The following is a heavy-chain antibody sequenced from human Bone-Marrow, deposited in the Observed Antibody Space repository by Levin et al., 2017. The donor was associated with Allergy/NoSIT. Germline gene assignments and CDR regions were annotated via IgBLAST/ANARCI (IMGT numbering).Heavy chain of an antibody. Sequence: SVKVSCKASGGTLSSYALSWVRQAPGQGLEWMGGIVPIFGTAKYANKFQGRVTITVDEYTSTGHMELSSLRSDDTAVYFCGRGRASVTDFFYYGMDVWGQGTTVIVSS. CDR1: GGTLSSYA. J-gene: IGHJ6*02. D-gene: IGHD1-20*01. CDR3: GRGRASVTDFFYYGMDV. CDR2: IVPIFGTA. V-gene: IGHV1-69*13.